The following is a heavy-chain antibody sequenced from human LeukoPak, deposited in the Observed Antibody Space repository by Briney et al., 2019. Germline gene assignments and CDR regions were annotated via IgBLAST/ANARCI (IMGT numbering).Heavy chain of an antibody. V-gene: IGHV3-23*01. D-gene: IGHD3-10*01. CDR1: GFTFSSYA. J-gene: IGHJ3*02. CDR2: ISGSGGST. Sequence: GGSLRLSCAASGFTFSSYAMSWVRQAPGKGLEWVSAISGSGGSTYYADSVKGRFTISRDNSKNTLYLQMNSLKTEDTAVYYCTTDHQYYYSFDIWGQGTMVTVSS. CDR3: TTDHQYYYSFDI.